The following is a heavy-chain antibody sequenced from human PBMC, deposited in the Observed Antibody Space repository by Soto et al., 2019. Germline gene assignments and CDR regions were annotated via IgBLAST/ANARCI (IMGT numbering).Heavy chain of an antibody. CDR1: GFNLSSYW. J-gene: IGHJ4*02. CDR2: IKKDGSEQ. V-gene: IGHV3-7*03. Sequence: GGPLRLSFAASGFNLSSYWMRWVRQAPGKVLEWMANIKKDGSEQNYVDSVKGRFTISRDNAKNSLYLQMNSLKASDTAINYIGITYSNFWGCYALDYWGQGTLVT. CDR3: GITYSNFWGCYALDY. D-gene: IGHD3-3*01.